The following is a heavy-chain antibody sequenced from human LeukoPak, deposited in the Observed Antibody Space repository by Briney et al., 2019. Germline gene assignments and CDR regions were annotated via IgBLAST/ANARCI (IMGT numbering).Heavy chain of an antibody. V-gene: IGHV4-59*01. CDR2: IYYSGST. Sequence: SETLSLTCTVSGGSISSYYWSWIRQPPGKGLEWIGYIYYSGSTNYNPSLKSRVTISVDTSKNQFSLKLSPVTAADTAVYYCARLHYDFWGVNYYYYMDVWGKGTTVTVSS. CDR1: GGSISSYY. CDR3: ARLHYDFWGVNYYYYMDV. D-gene: IGHD3-3*01. J-gene: IGHJ6*03.